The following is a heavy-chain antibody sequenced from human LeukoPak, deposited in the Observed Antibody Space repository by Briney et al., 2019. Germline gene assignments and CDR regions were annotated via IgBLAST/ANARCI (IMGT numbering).Heavy chain of an antibody. CDR2: IQQHGSET. D-gene: IGHD3-9*01. V-gene: IGHV3-7*01. J-gene: IGHJ4*02. CDR3: ARDCSEKIGYYDILTGYPAYDY. CDR1: GFTFSNYW. Sequence: GGSLRLSCEGSGFTFSNYWMSWVRQAPGKGLEWVANIQQHGSETYYGDSVKGRFTISRDNAKNSLYLQMNSLRAEDTAVYYCARDCSEKIGYYDILTGYPAYDYWGQGTLVTVSS.